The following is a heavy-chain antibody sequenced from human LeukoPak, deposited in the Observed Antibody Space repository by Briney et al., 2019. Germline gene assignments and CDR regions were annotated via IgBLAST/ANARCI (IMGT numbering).Heavy chain of an antibody. D-gene: IGHD3-22*01. CDR1: GYSFTNYY. CDR2: INPSGGST. V-gene: IGHV1-46*01. J-gene: IGHJ4*02. CDR3: ARDETYYYDSSGYGRGDY. Sequence: ASVKVSCKASGYSFTNYYMHWVRQAPGQGLEWMGMINPSGGSTTYAQKFQGRVTMTRDMSTSTVYMELSSLTSEDTAVYYCARDETYYYDSSGYGRGDYWGQGTLVTVSS.